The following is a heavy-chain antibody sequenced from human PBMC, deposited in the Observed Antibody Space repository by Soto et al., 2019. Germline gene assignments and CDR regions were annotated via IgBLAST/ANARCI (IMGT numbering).Heavy chain of an antibody. CDR2: IWSDGNKR. J-gene: IGHJ4*02. V-gene: IGHV3-33*01. D-gene: IGHD1-1*01. Sequence: QVQLVESGGGVVQPGRSLRLSCAASGFMFSNHGMHWVRQAPGKGLEWVAVIWSDGNKRYYADSVKGRFTISRDNSKNTLYLQMNSLRAEDTAVYYCVRGDNWNDGASDYWGQGTVVTVSS. CDR1: GFMFSNHG. CDR3: VRGDNWNDGASDY.